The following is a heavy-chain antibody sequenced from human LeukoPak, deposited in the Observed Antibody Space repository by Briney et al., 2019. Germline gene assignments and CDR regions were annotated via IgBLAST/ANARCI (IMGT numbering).Heavy chain of an antibody. Sequence: ASVKVSCKASGYTFNSYVISSVRQAPGQDLEWMGWISIYTGNTKYGEKFQGRATMTRDTPTSTAYLEVRTLSSDDTAVYYCARVRGTALTSYPGYFDYWGQGTLVTVSS. V-gene: IGHV1-18*04. CDR2: ISIYTGNT. CDR1: GYTFNSYV. CDR3: ARVRGTALTSYPGYFDY. J-gene: IGHJ4*02. D-gene: IGHD1-1*01.